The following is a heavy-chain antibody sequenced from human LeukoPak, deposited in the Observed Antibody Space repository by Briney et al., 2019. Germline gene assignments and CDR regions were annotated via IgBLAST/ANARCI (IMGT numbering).Heavy chain of an antibody. Sequence: WASVKVSCKASGYTFTGYYMHWVRQAPGQGLEWMGWINPNSGGTNYAQKFQGRVTMTRDTSISTAYMELSRLRSDDTAVYYCARDFPYYYDSSGYPYWGQGTLVTVSS. J-gene: IGHJ4*02. V-gene: IGHV1-2*02. D-gene: IGHD3-22*01. CDR2: INPNSGGT. CDR3: ARDFPYYYDSSGYPY. CDR1: GYTFTGYY.